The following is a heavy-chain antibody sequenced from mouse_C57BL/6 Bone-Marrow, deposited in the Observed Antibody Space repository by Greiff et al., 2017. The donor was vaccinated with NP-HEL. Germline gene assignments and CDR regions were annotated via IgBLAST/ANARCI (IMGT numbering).Heavy chain of an antibody. CDR1: GYSFTGYY. Sequence: VQLQQSGPELVKPGASVKISCKASGYSFTGYYMNWVKQSPEKSLEWIGEINPSTGGTTYNQKFKAKATLTVDKSSSTAYMQLKSLTSEDSAVYYCAGWLLPWYFDVWGTGTTVTVSS. D-gene: IGHD2-3*01. V-gene: IGHV1-42*01. CDR3: AGWLLPWYFDV. J-gene: IGHJ1*03. CDR2: INPSTGGT.